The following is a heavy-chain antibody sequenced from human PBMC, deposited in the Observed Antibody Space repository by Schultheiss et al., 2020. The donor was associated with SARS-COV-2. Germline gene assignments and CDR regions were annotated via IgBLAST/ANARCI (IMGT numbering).Heavy chain of an antibody. V-gene: IGHV3-7*01. CDR3: AEGGSYHDY. J-gene: IGHJ4*02. CDR2: IKQDGSEK. D-gene: IGHD1-26*01. Sequence: ETLSLTCAASGFTFSSYEMNWVRQAPGKGLEWVANIKQDGSEKNYVDSVKGRFTISRDNSKNSLYLQMNSLRAEDTAVYYCAEGGSYHDYWGQGTLVTVSS. CDR1: GFTFSSYE.